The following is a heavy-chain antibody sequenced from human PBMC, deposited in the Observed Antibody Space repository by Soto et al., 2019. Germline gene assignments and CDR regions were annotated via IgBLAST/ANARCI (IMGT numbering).Heavy chain of an antibody. J-gene: IGHJ6*02. V-gene: IGHV3-23*01. CDR1: GFTFSSYA. Sequence: EVQLLEAGGGLVQPGGSQRLSCAASGFTFSSYAMTWVRQAPGKGLEWVSTLSGSGGSTYYAASVKGRFTISRDNSKDTLYLEKNSVRGEDTAVYFCAKQQGPGTPYYYAMDVWGQGTAVTVSS. D-gene: IGHD1-1*01. CDR2: LSGSGGST. CDR3: AKQQGPGTPYYYAMDV.